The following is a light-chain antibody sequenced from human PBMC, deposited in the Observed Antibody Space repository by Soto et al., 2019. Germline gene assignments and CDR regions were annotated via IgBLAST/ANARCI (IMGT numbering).Light chain of an antibody. CDR3: NSYTTSSTYV. V-gene: IGLV2-14*03. CDR2: DVS. Sequence: QSALTQPASVSGSPGQSITISCTGTSSDVGGYNYVSWYQQHPGKAPKLIIYDVSNRPSGVSNRFSGSKSGNTASLTISGLQAEDEADYYCNSYTTSSTYVFGTGTNVTVL. CDR1: SSDVGGYNY. J-gene: IGLJ1*01.